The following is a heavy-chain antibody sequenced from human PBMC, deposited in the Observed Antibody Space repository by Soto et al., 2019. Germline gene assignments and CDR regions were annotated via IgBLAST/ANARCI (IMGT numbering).Heavy chain of an antibody. D-gene: IGHD3-22*01. CDR2: INHSGST. J-gene: IGHJ4*02. V-gene: IGHV4-34*01. Sequence: SETLSLTCTVYGGSFSGYYWSWIRQPPGKGLEWIGDINHSGSTNYNPSLKSRVTISVDTSKNQLSLKLSSVTAADTAVYYCARGPPDYDSSGYYPDYWGQGTLVTVS. CDR1: GGSFSGYY. CDR3: ARGPPDYDSSGYYPDY.